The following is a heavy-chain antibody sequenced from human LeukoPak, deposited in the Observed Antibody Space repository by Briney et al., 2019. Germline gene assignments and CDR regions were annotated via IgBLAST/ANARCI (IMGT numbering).Heavy chain of an antibody. CDR3: ARDRDYYGSGSHIVGFDP. Sequence: ASVKVSCKASGYTFTSYGISWVRQAPGQGLEWMGWISAYNGNTNYAQKLQGRVTMTTDTTTSTAYMELRSLRSDDTAVYYCARDRDYYGSGSHIVGFDPWGQGTLVTVSS. V-gene: IGHV1-18*01. CDR1: GYTFTSYG. D-gene: IGHD3-10*01. CDR2: ISAYNGNT. J-gene: IGHJ5*02.